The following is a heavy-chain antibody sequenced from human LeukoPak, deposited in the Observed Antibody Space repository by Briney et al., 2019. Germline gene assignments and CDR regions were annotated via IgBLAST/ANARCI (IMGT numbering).Heavy chain of an antibody. CDR2: ISSSSTYI. D-gene: IGHD6-13*01. Sequence: PGGSLRLSCAASGFTFSSYSMNWVRQAPGKGLEWVSSISSSSTYIYSADSVKGRFTVSRDNAKNSLYLQMNSLRAEDTAVYFCASQYTSSRIFDDWGQGTLVTVSS. V-gene: IGHV3-21*01. CDR3: ASQYTSSRIFDD. CDR1: GFTFSSYS. J-gene: IGHJ4*02.